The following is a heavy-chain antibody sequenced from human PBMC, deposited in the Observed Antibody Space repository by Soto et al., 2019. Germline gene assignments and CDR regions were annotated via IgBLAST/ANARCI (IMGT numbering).Heavy chain of an antibody. D-gene: IGHD2-15*01. CDR3: AYSETYAWFDP. J-gene: IGHJ5*02. Sequence: SETLSLTCTVSGGSISSYYWNWIRQSPGKGLEWIGYAFYSGSTKYSPSFKSRVTISVDTSKNQFSLNLRSVTAADTAVYYCAYSETYAWFDPWGQGPWSPSPQ. CDR1: GGSISSYY. CDR2: AFYSGST. V-gene: IGHV4-59*01.